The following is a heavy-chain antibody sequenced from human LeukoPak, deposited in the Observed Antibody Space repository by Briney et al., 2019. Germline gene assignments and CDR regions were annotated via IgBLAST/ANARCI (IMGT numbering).Heavy chain of an antibody. CDR3: ATHLWFGDFDY. CDR1: GFTFSDYY. V-gene: IGHV3-11*01. Sequence: GGSLRLSCAASGFTFSDYYMSWIRQAPGKGLEWVSYISSSGSTIYYADSVKGRFTISRDNAKNSLYLQMNSLRAEDTAVYYCATHLWFGDFDYWGQGTLVTVSS. D-gene: IGHD3-10*01. J-gene: IGHJ4*02. CDR2: ISSSGSTI.